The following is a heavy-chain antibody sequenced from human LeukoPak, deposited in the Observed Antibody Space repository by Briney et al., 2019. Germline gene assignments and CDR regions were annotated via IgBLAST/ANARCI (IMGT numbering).Heavy chain of an antibody. J-gene: IGHJ4*02. V-gene: IGHV4-59*08. Sequence: PSETLSLTCTVSGGSISSYYWSWLRQPPGKGLEWIGYIYYSGSTNYNPSLKSRVTISVDTSKNQFSLKLSSVTAADTAVYYCARHTGIAAAGTADYWGQGTLVTASS. D-gene: IGHD6-13*01. CDR1: GGSISSYY. CDR3: ARHTGIAAAGTADY. CDR2: IYYSGST.